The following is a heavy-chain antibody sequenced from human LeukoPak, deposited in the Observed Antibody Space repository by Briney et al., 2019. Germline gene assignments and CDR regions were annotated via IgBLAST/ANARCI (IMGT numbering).Heavy chain of an antibody. Sequence: SETLSLTCTVSGDSISNYYWSWIRQSPGKGLEWIGYIYHSGSINYKSSLKSRVTMSRDTSKNQLSLKLSSVTAADTAVYYCARDRGVVGATGFDYWGQGTLVTVSS. CDR2: IYHSGSI. J-gene: IGHJ4*02. V-gene: IGHV4-59*01. D-gene: IGHD1-26*01. CDR3: ARDRGVVGATGFDY. CDR1: GDSISNYY.